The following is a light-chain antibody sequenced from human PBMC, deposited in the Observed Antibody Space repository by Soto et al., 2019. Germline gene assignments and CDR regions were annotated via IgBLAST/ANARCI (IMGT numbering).Light chain of an antibody. J-gene: IGLJ2*01. V-gene: IGLV1-40*01. CDR2: GNS. CDR3: HSYDSSLSGDVV. Sequence: QSALTQPHSVSGAPGQRVTISCTGSSSNIGAGYDVHWYQQLPGTAPKLLIYGNSNRPSGVPDRFSGSKTGTSASLAITGLQAEDESDYYCHSYDSSLSGDVVFGGGTKLTVL. CDR1: SSNIGAGYD.